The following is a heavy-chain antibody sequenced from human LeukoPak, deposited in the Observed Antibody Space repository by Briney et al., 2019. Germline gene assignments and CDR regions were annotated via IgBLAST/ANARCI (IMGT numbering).Heavy chain of an antibody. CDR1: GGTFSSYA. Sequence: SVKVSCKASGGTFSSYAISWVRQAPGQGLEWMGRIIPILGIANYAQKFQGRVTITADKSTSTAYMELSSLRSEDTAVYYCARKDYVWGSLDYRGQGTLVTVSS. D-gene: IGHD3-16*01. V-gene: IGHV1-69*04. J-gene: IGHJ4*02. CDR3: ARKDYVWGSLDY. CDR2: IIPILGIA.